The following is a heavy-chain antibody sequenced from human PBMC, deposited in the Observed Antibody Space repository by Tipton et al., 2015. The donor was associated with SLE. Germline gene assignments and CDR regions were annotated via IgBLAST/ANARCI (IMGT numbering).Heavy chain of an antibody. D-gene: IGHD2-15*01. CDR2: IYTTGST. V-gene: IGHV4-61*02. CDR3: ARDGNVYCSGGICYDYFDF. CDR1: GGSISSGGYY. Sequence: TLSLTCTVSGGSISSGGYYWSWIRQPAGKGLEWIGRIYTTGSTNYNPSLKSRVAMSVDTSKNQFSLKLSSVTAADTAISYCARDGNVYCSGGICYDYFDFWGQGTLVTVSS. J-gene: IGHJ4*02.